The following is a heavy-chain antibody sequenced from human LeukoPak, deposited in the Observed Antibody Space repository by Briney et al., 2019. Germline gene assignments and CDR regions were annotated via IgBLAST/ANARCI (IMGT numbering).Heavy chain of an antibody. CDR3: AGAASSGSYYNGAFDI. V-gene: IGHV1-2*02. Sequence: ASMKVSCKTSGYTFTGYYIHWVRQAPGQGLEWMGWISPNTGGTNYAQKFQGRVTMTRDTSISTAYMELSRLRSDDTAVYYCAGAASSGSYYNGAFDIWGQGTMVTVSS. CDR2: ISPNTGGT. D-gene: IGHD3-10*01. CDR1: GYTFTGYY. J-gene: IGHJ3*02.